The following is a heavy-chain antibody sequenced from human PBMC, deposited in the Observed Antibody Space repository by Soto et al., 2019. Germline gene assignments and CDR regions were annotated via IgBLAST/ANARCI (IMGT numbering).Heavy chain of an antibody. D-gene: IGHD3-3*01. CDR2: INHSGST. CDR1: GGSFSGYY. CDR3: ARVITIFPANWFDP. Sequence: PSETLSLTCAVCGGSFSGYYWSWIRQPPGKGLEWIGEINHSGSTNYNPSLKSRVTISVDTSKNQFSLKLSSVTAADTAVYYCARVITIFPANWFDPWGQGTLVTVSS. J-gene: IGHJ5*02. V-gene: IGHV4-34*01.